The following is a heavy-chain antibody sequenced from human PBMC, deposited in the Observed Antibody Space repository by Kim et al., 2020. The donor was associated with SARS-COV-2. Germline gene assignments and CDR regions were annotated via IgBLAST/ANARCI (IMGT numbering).Heavy chain of an antibody. D-gene: IGHD2-15*01. CDR2: ISAYNGNT. CDR3: ARNIVVVVAATLGWFDP. V-gene: IGHV1-18*01. J-gene: IGHJ5*02. Sequence: ASVKVSCKASGYTFTSYGISWVRQAPGQGLEWMGWISAYNGNTNYAQKLQGRVTMTTDTSTSTAYMELRSLRSDDTAVYYCARNIVVVVAATLGWFDPWGPGTLVTVSS. CDR1: GYTFTSYG.